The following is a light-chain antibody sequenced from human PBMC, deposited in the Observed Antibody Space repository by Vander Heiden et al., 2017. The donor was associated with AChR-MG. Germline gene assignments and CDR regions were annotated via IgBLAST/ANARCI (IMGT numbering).Light chain of an antibody. J-gene: IGLJ1*01. CDR1: SSDVGGYDY. Sequence: QSALTQPASVSGPPGQSITISCTGTSSDVGGYDYVSWYQQHPGKAPKLIIFDVSHRPSGVSNRFSGSKSGNTASLTISGLQAEDEADYYCSSYTKSSTRIFGTGTKVTVL. CDR2: DVS. V-gene: IGLV2-14*03. CDR3: SSYTKSSTRI.